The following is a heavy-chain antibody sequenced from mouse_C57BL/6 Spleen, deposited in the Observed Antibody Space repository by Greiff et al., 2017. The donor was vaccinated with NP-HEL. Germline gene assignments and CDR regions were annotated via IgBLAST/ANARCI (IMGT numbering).Heavy chain of an antibody. CDR1: GYSITSGYY. J-gene: IGHJ2*01. V-gene: IGHV3-6*01. Sequence: VQLKQSGPGLVKPSQSLSLTCSVTGYSITSGYYWNWIRQFPGNKLEWMGYISYDGSNNYNPSLKNRISITRDTSKNQFFLKLNSVTTEDTATYYCARYDYDDGGYYFDYWGQGTTLTVSS. CDR3: ARYDYDDGGYYFDY. CDR2: ISYDGSN. D-gene: IGHD2-4*01.